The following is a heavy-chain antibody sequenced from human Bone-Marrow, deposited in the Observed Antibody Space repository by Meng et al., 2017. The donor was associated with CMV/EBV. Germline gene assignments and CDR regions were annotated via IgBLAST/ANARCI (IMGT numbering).Heavy chain of an antibody. V-gene: IGHV3-30*04. CDR3: VTSLGVTTDN. CDR1: GFTFNSYV. J-gene: IGHJ4*02. CDR2: ISFDGSNK. D-gene: IGHD1-26*01. Sequence: GESLKISCAASGFTFNSYVMHWVRQAPGKGLEWMAVISFDGSNKHYADSVKGRFIISRDNSKNTVYLQLNSLRGDDTAVYYCVTSLGVTTDNWGQGTLVTVSS.